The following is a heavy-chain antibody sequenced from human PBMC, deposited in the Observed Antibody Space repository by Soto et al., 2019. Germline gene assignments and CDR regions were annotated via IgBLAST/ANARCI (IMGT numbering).Heavy chain of an antibody. V-gene: IGHV3-15*01. D-gene: IGHD3-16*02. CDR2: IKSKTDGGTT. CDR3: STDHPRDDYVWGSYRYPMDFDY. CDR1: GFTFSNAW. J-gene: IGHJ4*02. Sequence: GGSLRLSCAASGFTFSNAWMSWVRQAPGKGLEWVGRIKSKTDGGTTDYAAPVKGRFTISRDDSKNTLYLQMNSLKTEDTAVYYCSTDHPRDDYVWGSYRYPMDFDYWGQGTLVTVSS.